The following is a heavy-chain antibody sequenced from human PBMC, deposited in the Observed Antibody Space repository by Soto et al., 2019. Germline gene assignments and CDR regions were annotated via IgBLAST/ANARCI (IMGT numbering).Heavy chain of an antibody. V-gene: IGHV5-51*01. J-gene: IGHJ6*02. CDR3: AREGRSIVTGYYSGMDG. CDR1: GYSFTSYW. D-gene: IGHD5-18*01. CDR2: IYPGDSDT. Sequence: GESLKISCKGSGYSFTSYWIAWVRQMPGKGLEWMGIIYPGDSDTRYSPSFRGQVTISADRSISTAYLQWNSLKAADTAMYYCAREGRSIVTGYYSGMDGWGHGTTVT.